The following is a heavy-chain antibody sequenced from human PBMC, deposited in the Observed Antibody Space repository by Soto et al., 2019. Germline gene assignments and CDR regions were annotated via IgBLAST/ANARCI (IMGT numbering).Heavy chain of an antibody. CDR3: ARVGETAKIKGEIYYYYCGMDV. V-gene: IGHV1-69*12. D-gene: IGHD5-18*01. CDR1: GGTFSSYA. J-gene: IGHJ6*02. Sequence: QVQLVQSGAEVKKPGSSVKVSCKASGGTFSSYAISWVRQAPGQGLEWMGGIIPIFGTANYAQKFQGRVTITADESTSTAYMELRSLRAEDTAVYYCARVGETAKIKGEIYYYYCGMDVWGQGTTVTGSS. CDR2: IIPIFGTA.